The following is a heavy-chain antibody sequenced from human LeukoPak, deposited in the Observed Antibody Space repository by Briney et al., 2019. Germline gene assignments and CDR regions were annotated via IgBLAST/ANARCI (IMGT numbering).Heavy chain of an antibody. CDR3: ARWEVGATYYFDY. D-gene: IGHD1-26*01. Sequence: SETLSLTCTVSGGSISSHYWSWIRQPPGKGLEWIWYIYYSGSTNYNPSLKSRVTISVDTSKNQFSLKLSSVTAADTAVYYCARWEVGATYYFDYWGQGTLVTVSS. CDR2: IYYSGST. CDR1: GGSISSHY. J-gene: IGHJ4*02. V-gene: IGHV4-59*11.